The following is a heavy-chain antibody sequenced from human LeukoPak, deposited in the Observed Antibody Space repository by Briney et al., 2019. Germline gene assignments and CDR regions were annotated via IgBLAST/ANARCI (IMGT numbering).Heavy chain of an antibody. Sequence: PGGSLRLSCAASGFTFRNFWMSWVRQAPGRGLEWVANIHPEGNEKYHVESVKGRFTISRDNAKSSLFLQMNGLRAEDTAVSYCARGDAFSGDHWGQGTQVTVSS. CDR3: ARGDAFSGDH. V-gene: IGHV3-7*04. CDR1: GFTFRNFW. CDR2: IHPEGNEK. J-gene: IGHJ4*02.